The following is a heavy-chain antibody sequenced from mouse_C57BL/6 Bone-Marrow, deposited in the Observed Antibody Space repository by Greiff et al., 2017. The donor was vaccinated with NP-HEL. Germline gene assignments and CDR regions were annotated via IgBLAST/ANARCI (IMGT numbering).Heavy chain of an antibody. J-gene: IGHJ4*01. Sequence: VQLQQSGPELARPWASVKISCQAFYTSSRRVHFAIRDTNYWMQRVKQRPGQGLEWIGATYPGNGDTSYNQKFKGKATLTADKASSTAYMQLNSLTSEDSAVYYCAWENNYVGDYYAMDYWGQGTSVTVSS. V-gene: IGHV1-87*01. CDR2: GQGLEWIG. CDR1: YTSSRRVH. D-gene: IGHD5-2*01. CDR3: SEDSAVYYCAWENNYVGDYYAMDY.